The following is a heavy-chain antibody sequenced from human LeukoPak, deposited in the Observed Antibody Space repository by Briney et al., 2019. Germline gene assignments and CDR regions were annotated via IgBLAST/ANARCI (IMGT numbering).Heavy chain of an antibody. CDR1: GGSISSYY. Sequence: SETLSLTCTVSGGSISSYYWSWIRQPAGKGLEWIGRIYISGSTNYNPSLKSRVTMSVDTSKNQFSLKLSSVTAADTAVYYCARGGGGPALYYYYMDVWGRGTTVTVSS. V-gene: IGHV4-4*07. D-gene: IGHD2-15*01. CDR3: ARGGGGPALYYYYMDV. CDR2: IYISGST. J-gene: IGHJ6*03.